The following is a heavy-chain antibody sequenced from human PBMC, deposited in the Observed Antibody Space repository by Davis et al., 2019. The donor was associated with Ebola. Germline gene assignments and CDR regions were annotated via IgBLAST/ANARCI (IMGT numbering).Heavy chain of an antibody. D-gene: IGHD3-22*01. Sequence: GGSLRLSCAASGFTFSSYSMNWVRQAPGKGLEWVSSISSSSSYIYYADSVKGRFTISRDNAKNSLYLQMGSLRAEDMAVYYCAREKIIVVIRTEYYYGMDVWGQGTTVTVSS. CDR2: ISSSSSYI. CDR1: GFTFSSYS. V-gene: IGHV3-21*01. J-gene: IGHJ6*02. CDR3: AREKIIVVIRTEYYYGMDV.